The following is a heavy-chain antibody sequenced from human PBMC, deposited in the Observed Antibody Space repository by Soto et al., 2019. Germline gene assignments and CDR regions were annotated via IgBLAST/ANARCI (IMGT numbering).Heavy chain of an antibody. CDR2: IKSKTDGGTT. D-gene: IGHD3-10*01. V-gene: IGHV3-15*07. J-gene: IGHJ4*02. CDR1: GFTFSNAW. CDR3: TTEVPMVRGVMPSSY. Sequence: GGSLRLSCAASGFTFSNAWMNWVRQAPGKGLEWVGRIKSKTDGGTTDYAAPVKGRFTISRDDSKNTLYLQMNSLKTEDTAVYYCTTEVPMVRGVMPSSYWGQGTLVTVSS.